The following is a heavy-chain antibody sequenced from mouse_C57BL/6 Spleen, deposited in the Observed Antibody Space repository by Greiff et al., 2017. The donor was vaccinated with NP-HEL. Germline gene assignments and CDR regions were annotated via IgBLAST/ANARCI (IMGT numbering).Heavy chain of an antibody. D-gene: IGHD6-5*01. J-gene: IGHJ1*03. V-gene: IGHV5-17*01. CDR3: ARRLYFDV. CDR2: ISSGSSTI. CDR1: GFTFSDYG. Sequence: EVKLMESGGGLVKPGGSLKLSCAASGFTFSDYGMHWVRQAPEKGLEWVAYISSGSSTIYYADTVKGRFTISRDTAKNTLFLQMTGLRSEDTARYYCARRLYFDVWGTGTTVTVSS.